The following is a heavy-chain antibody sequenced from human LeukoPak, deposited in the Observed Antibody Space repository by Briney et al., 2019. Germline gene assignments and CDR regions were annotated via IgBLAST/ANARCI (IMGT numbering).Heavy chain of an antibody. D-gene: IGHD3-3*01. Sequence: GGSLRLSCAATGLSVSSNFMSWVRQAPGKGLEWVSVIYGGGSTYYADSVKGRFTISRDTPKNTLYLQMNSLRAEDTAVYYCAKDGSITIFGVVPNWFDPWGQGTLVTVSS. CDR1: GLSVSSNF. V-gene: IGHV3-53*01. J-gene: IGHJ5*02. CDR3: AKDGSITIFGVVPNWFDP. CDR2: IYGGGST.